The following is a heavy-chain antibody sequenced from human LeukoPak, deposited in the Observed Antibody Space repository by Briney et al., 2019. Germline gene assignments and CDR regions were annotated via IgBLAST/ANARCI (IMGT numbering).Heavy chain of an antibody. V-gene: IGHV1-69*04. D-gene: IGHD3-3*01. CDR1: GGTFSSYA. CDR2: IIPILGIA. J-gene: IGHJ3*02. CDR3: ARGPWVRFGVVIIGAFDI. Sequence: AASVKVSCKASGGTFSSYAISWVRQAPGQGLEWMGRIIPILGIANYAQKLQGRVTITADKSTSTAYMGLSSLRSEDTAVYYCARGPWVRFGVVIIGAFDIWGQGTMVTVSS.